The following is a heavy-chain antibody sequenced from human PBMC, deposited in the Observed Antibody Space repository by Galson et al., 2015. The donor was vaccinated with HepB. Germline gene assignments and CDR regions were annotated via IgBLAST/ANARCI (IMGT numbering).Heavy chain of an antibody. D-gene: IGHD4-17*01. Sequence: SLRLSCAASGFTFSNYAMTWVRQAPGKGLEWVSGISGSGVNTYYADSVKGRFTISRDNSKNTLYLQMNSLGAEDTAVYYCAATVTTGRGYYGMDVWGQGTTVTVSS. J-gene: IGHJ6*02. CDR1: GFTFSNYA. V-gene: IGHV3-23*01. CDR3: AATVTTGRGYYGMDV. CDR2: ISGSGVNT.